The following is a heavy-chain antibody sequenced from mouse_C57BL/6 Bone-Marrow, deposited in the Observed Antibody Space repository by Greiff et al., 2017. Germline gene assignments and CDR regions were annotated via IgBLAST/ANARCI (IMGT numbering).Heavy chain of an antibody. CDR1: GYTFTSYW. J-gene: IGHJ3*01. Sequence: QVQLQQPGAELVRPGTSVKLSCKASGYTFTSYWMHWVKQRPGQGLEWIGVIDPSDSYTNYNQKFKGKATLTVDTSSSTAYMQLSSLTSEDSVVYYCAGDYDGAYWGQGTLVTVSA. CDR2: IDPSDSYT. CDR3: AGDYDGAY. V-gene: IGHV1-59*01. D-gene: IGHD2-4*01.